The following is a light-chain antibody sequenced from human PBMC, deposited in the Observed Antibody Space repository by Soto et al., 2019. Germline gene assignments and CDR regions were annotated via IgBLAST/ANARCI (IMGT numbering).Light chain of an antibody. CDR1: QDISNY. J-gene: IGKJ4*01. CDR2: DAS. Sequence: DIQMTQSPSTLSASVGDRVTITCRASQDISNYLNWYQQKPGKAPKLLIYDASNLETGVPSRFSGSGPGTDFTLTISSLQPEDFATYYCQQANTFALTFGGGTKVDIK. CDR3: QQANTFALT. V-gene: IGKV1-33*01.